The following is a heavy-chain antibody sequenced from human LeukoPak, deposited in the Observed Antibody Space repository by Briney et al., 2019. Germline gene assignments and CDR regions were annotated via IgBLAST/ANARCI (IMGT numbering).Heavy chain of an antibody. CDR2: ISWNSGSI. J-gene: IGHJ4*02. CDR3: EKDISYDSSGYNYFDY. V-gene: IGHV3-9*03. D-gene: IGHD3-22*01. Sequence: GRSLRLSCAASVFTFDDYAMHWVRQAPGKGLEWVSGISWNSGSIGYADSVKGRFTISRDNAKNSLYLQMNSLRAEDMALYYCEKDISYDSSGYNYFDYWGQGTLVTVSS. CDR1: VFTFDDYA.